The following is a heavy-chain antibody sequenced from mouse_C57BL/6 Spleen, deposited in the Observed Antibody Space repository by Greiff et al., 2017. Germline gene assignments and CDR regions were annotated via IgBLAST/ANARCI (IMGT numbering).Heavy chain of an antibody. CDR2: IDPSDSYT. V-gene: IGHV1-69*01. Sequence: QVQLKQPGAELVMPGASVKLSCKASGYTFTSYWMHWVKQRPGQGLEWIGEIDPSDSYTNYNQKFKGKSTLTVDKSSSTAYMHLSSLTSEDSAVYYCARYYYGSSLYAMDYWGQGTSVTVSS. J-gene: IGHJ4*01. CDR3: ARYYYGSSLYAMDY. CDR1: GYTFTSYW. D-gene: IGHD1-1*01.